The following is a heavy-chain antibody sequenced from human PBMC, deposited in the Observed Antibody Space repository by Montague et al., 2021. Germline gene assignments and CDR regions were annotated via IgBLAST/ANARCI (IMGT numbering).Heavy chain of an antibody. D-gene: IGHD6-13*01. CDR3: ARAPRYSLSWSFDE. V-gene: IGHV6-1*01. J-gene: IGHJ4*02. Sequence: NDYAVSVKSRMTISPDTSKNQFSLQLSSVTPEDRAVYYCARAPRYSLSWSFDEWGQGTLVTVSS. CDR2: N.